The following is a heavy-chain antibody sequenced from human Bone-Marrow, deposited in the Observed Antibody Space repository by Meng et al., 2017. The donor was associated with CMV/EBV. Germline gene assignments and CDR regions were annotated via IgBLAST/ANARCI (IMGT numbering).Heavy chain of an antibody. CDR2: ISAYNGNT. J-gene: IGHJ6*02. D-gene: IGHD2-8*01. CDR3: AREVGGYCTNGVCSNNDGMDV. CDR1: GYTFTSYG. V-gene: IGHV1-18*01. Sequence: ASVKVSCKASGYTFTSYGISWVRQAPGQGLEWMGWISAYNGNTNYAQKLQGRVTMTTDTSTSTAYMELRSLRSDDTAVYYRAREVGGYCTNGVCSNNDGMDVWGQGNTVPVSS.